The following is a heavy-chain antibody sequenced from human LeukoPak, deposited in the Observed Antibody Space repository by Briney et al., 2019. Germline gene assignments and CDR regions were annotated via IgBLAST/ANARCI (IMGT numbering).Heavy chain of an antibody. CDR2: INPSGGST. D-gene: IGHD2-15*01. CDR1: GYTFTSYY. V-gene: IGHV1-46*01. CDR3: ARARYCSGGSCYHDAFDI. J-gene: IGHJ3*02. Sequence: ASVKVSCKASGYTFTSYYVHWVRQAPGQGLEWMGIINPSGGSTSYAQKLQGRVTMTTDTSTSTAYMELRSLRSDDTAEYYCARARYCSGGSCYHDAFDIWGQGTMVTVSS.